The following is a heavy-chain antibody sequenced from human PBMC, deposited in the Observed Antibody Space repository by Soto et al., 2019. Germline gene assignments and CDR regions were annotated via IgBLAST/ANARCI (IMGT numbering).Heavy chain of an antibody. CDR3: ASWGGDYSHYYYYYGMDV. Sequence: QVQLVQSGAEVKKPGSSVKVSCKASGGTFSSYAISWVRQAPGQGLEWMGGIIPIFGTANYAQKFQGRVTITAEESTSTAYMELSSLRSEDTAVYYCASWGGDYSHYYYYYGMDVWGQGTTVTVSS. CDR1: GGTFSSYA. D-gene: IGHD2-21*02. CDR2: IIPIFGTA. J-gene: IGHJ6*02. V-gene: IGHV1-69*01.